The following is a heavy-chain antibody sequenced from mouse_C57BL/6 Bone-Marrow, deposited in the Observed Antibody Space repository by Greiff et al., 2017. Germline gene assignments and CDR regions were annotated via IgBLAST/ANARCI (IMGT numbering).Heavy chain of an antibody. J-gene: IGHJ4*01. CDR1: GFTFSDYG. Sequence: EVKVVESGGGLVKPGGSLKLSCAASGFTFSDYGMHWVRQAPEKGLEWVAYISSGSSTIYYADKVKGRFTISRDNAKNTLFLQMTSLRSEDTAMYYCASAYAMDYWGQGTSVTVSA. V-gene: IGHV5-17*01. CDR2: ISSGSSTI. CDR3: ASAYAMDY.